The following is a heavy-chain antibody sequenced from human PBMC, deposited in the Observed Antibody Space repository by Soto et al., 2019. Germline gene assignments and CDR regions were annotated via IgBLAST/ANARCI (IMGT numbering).Heavy chain of an antibody. D-gene: IGHD2-2*01. Sequence: PGGSLRLSCAASGFTFSNYAMSWVRQAPGKGLEWVSGISGSGRNTYYADSVKGRFTISRDNSKNTLYLQVNSLRAEDTAVYYCAKERPNVVVVPTASEFWGQGALVTVSS. CDR2: ISGSGRNT. CDR3: AKERPNVVVVPTASEF. V-gene: IGHV3-23*01. J-gene: IGHJ4*02. CDR1: GFTFSNYA.